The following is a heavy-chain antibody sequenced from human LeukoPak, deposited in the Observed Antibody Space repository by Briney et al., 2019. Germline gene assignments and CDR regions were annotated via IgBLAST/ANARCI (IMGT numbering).Heavy chain of an antibody. Sequence: SETLSLTCTVSGGSISTYYWSWIRQPPGNRLEWIGYMYYTGTTNYNPSLKSRLTISVDTSKSQFSLRLSSVTSADTAVYYCVGTKLWLSFDSWGQGTLVTVSS. V-gene: IGHV4-59*01. CDR2: MYYTGTT. CDR1: GGSISTYY. J-gene: IGHJ4*02. D-gene: IGHD5-18*01. CDR3: VGTKLWLSFDS.